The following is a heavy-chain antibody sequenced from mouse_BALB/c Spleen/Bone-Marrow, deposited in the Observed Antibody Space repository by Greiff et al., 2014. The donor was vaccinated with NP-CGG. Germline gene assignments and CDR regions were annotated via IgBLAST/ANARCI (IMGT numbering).Heavy chain of an antibody. D-gene: IGHD2-4*01. CDR1: GYTFTYYT. CDR3: VRENYDYDGDARDY. V-gene: IGHV1-4*02. Sequence: QVQLQQPAAELARPGASVKMSCKTSGYTFTYYTMHWVKQRPGQGLEWIGYINPSSGYTDYNQKFKDKTTLTTDKSSSTAYLQLSSLTSEDSAVYYCVRENYDYDGDARDYWGQGTSVTVSS. CDR2: INPSSGYT. J-gene: IGHJ4*01.